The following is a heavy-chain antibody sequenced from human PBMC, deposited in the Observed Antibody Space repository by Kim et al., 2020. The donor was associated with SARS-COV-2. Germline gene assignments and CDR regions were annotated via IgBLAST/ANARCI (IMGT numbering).Heavy chain of an antibody. CDR1: GFSFRSYA. CDR3: ARGAGIAYTTAWYEGDY. V-gene: IGHV3-30*04. J-gene: IGHJ4*02. CDR2: ISYDGSNK. Sequence: GGSLRLSCAASGFSFRSYAMHWVRQAPGKGLEWMSVISYDGSNKYYADSVKGRFTISRDNSKNTLFLQMIGLRVEDTAIYYCARGAGIAYTTAWYEGDYWGQGTLVTVSS. D-gene: IGHD6-13*01.